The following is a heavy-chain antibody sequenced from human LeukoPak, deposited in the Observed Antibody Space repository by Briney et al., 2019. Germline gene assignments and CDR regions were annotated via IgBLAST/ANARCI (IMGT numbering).Heavy chain of an antibody. CDR3: AREHGDYVVNPHYYYYYMDV. CDR1: GYTFTSYA. J-gene: IGHJ6*03. CDR2: INTNTGNP. V-gene: IGHV7-4-1*02. Sequence: ASVKVPCKASGYTFTSYAMNWVRQAPGQGLEWMGWINTNTGNPTYAQGFTGRFVFSLDTSVSTAYLQISSLKAEDTAVYYCAREHGDYVVNPHYYYYYMDVWGKGTTVTVSS. D-gene: IGHD4-17*01.